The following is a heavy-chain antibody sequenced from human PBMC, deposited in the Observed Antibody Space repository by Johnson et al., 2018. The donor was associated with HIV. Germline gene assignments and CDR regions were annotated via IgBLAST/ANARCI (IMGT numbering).Heavy chain of an antibody. CDR1: GFSFDDYG. CDR3: ARPRTTVTQVDAFDI. CDR2: ISWNSGSM. D-gene: IGHD4-17*01. J-gene: IGHJ3*02. V-gene: IGHV3-9*03. Sequence: VQLVESGGGLVQPGRSLRLSCAASGFSFDDYGMHWVRQAPGKGLEWVSGISWNSGSMGYADSVKGRFTISRDNSKNTLYLQMGSLRAEDMAVYYCARPRTTVTQVDAFDIWGQGTMVTVSS.